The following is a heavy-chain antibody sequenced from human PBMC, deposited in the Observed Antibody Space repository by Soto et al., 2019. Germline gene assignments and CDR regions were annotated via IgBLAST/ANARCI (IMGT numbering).Heavy chain of an antibody. J-gene: IGHJ4*02. V-gene: IGHV5-51*01. CDR3: ARGGVSTRTFDY. CDR1: GYNFAGYW. D-gene: IGHD3-3*01. CDR2: IYPSDSDT. Sequence: GESLKISCKGSGYNFAGYWIAWVRQMPGKGLELMGIIYPSDSDTRYRPSFQGQVTIPADKSISSAYLQWSSLRASDTAMYYCARGGVSTRTFDYWGQGTPVTVSS.